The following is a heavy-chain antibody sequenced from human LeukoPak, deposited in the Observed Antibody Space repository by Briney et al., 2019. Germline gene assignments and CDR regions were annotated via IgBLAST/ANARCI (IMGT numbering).Heavy chain of an antibody. V-gene: IGHV3-23*01. J-gene: IGHJ5*02. CDR2: ITASGDTT. CDR1: GFTFSRYA. D-gene: IGHD6-13*01. Sequence: PGGSLRLSCAASGFTFSRYAMSWVRQAPGKGLEWVSGITASGDTTDYADSVKGRFSISRDNSKNTLYLQMDSLRAEDTAVYYCAKDGHSSPLPWGQGTPVTVPS. CDR3: AKDGHSSPLP.